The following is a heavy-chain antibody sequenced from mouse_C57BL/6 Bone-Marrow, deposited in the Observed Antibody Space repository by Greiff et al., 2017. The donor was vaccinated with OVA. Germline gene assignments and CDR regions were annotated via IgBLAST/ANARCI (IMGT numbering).Heavy chain of an antibody. Sequence: VQLQQPGAELVRPGSSVKLSCKASGYTFTSYWMHWVKQRPIQGLEWIGNIDPSDSETHYNQKFKDKATLTVDKSSSTAYMQLSSLTSEDSAVYYCARGGNYDYDVFYWYFDVWGTGTTVTVSS. D-gene: IGHD2-4*01. J-gene: IGHJ1*03. CDR1: GYTFTSYW. V-gene: IGHV1-52*01. CDR3: ARGGNYDYDVFYWYFDV. CDR2: IDPSDSET.